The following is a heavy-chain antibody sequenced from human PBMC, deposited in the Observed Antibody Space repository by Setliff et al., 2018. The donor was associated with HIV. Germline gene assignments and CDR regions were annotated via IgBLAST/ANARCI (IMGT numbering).Heavy chain of an antibody. CDR2: IYSSGST. CDR1: GGSISSYY. J-gene: IGHJ2*01. D-gene: IGHD6-13*01. Sequence: SETLSLTCTVAGGSISSYYWSWNRQPPGKGLEWSGYIYSSGSTNYNPSLKSRVTISVDTSKKQFSLKLSSVTAADTTVYYCARLCIAAAGTSSIAWYFDLWGRGTLVTVSS. V-gene: IGHV4-59*12. CDR3: ARLCIAAAGTSSIAWYFDL.